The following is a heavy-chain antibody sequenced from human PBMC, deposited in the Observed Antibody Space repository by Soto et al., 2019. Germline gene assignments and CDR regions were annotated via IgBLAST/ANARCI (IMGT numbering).Heavy chain of an antibody. D-gene: IGHD6-13*01. J-gene: IGHJ6*02. CDR2: INPNSGGT. CDR3: ARSVAAAAYYYYGMDV. Sequence: ASVKVSCKASGYTFTGYYMHWVRQAPGQGLEWMGWINPNSGGTNYAQKFQGWVTMTRDTSISTAYMELSRLRSDDTAVYYCARSVAAAAYYYYGMDVWGQGTTVT. CDR1: GYTFTGYY. V-gene: IGHV1-2*04.